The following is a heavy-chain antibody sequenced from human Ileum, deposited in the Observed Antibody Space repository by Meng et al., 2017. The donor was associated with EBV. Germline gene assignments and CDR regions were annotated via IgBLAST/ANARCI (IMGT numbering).Heavy chain of an antibody. CDR3: ARGFNTYGSSCFDY. V-gene: IGHV4-34*01. J-gene: IGHJ4*02. CDR2: IIHGGNP. D-gene: IGHD6-13*01. Sequence: QGQLWRWGGGLLKSSEALSLTLSDHGGSLRSAYWNVIRQPPGKGLEWIGEIIHGGNPSYNPALKSRVTISIDTCKNQVSLMLSSVTAADTAVYYCARGFNTYGSSCFDYWGQGTLVTVSS. CDR1: GGSLRSAY.